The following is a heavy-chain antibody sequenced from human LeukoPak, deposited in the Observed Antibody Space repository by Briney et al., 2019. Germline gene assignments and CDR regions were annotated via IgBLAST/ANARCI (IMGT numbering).Heavy chain of an antibody. CDR3: ARASGSSWYIDWFDP. CDR2: IYYSGST. D-gene: IGHD6-13*01. J-gene: IGHJ5*02. CDR1: GGSISSYY. V-gene: IGHV4-59*01. Sequence: SETLSLTCTVSGGSISSYYWSWIRQPPGKGLEWIGYIYYSGSTNYKPSLKSRVTISVDTSKNQFSLKLSSVTAADTAVYYCARASGSSWYIDWFDPWGQGTLVTVSS.